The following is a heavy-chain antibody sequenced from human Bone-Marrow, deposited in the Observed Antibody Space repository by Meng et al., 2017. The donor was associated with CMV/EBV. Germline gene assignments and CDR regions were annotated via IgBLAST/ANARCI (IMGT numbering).Heavy chain of an antibody. CDR3: TRGSYGNYGD. V-gene: IGHV3-30*02. CDR2: IRYDGSNK. D-gene: IGHD4-17*01. CDR1: GFTFSSYG. Sequence: GESLKISCAASGFTFSSYGMHWVRQAPGKGLEWVAFIRYDGSNKYYADSLKGRFTISRDNARNSLYLQVNSLRAEDTALYYCTRGSYGNYGDWGQGTLVTVSS. J-gene: IGHJ4*02.